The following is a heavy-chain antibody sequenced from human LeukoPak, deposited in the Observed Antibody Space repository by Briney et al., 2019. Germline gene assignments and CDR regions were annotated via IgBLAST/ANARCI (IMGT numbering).Heavy chain of an antibody. D-gene: IGHD6-13*01. Sequence: PGGSLRLSCAASGFTFSSYSMNWVRQATGKGLEWDSSISSSSSYIYYEDSVKGRFTISRDNAKNSLYLQMNSLRAEDTAVYYCARVRQQLVLRFDAFDIWGQGTMVTVSS. CDR1: GFTFSSYS. CDR2: ISSSSSYI. J-gene: IGHJ3*02. CDR3: ARVRQQLVLRFDAFDI. V-gene: IGHV3-21*01.